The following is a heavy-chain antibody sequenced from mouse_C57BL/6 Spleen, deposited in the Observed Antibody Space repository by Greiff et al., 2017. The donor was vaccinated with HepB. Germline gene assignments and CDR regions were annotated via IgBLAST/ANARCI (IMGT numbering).Heavy chain of an antibody. CDR3: AAMVTTGTYAMDY. V-gene: IGHV1-64*01. CDR2: IHPNSGST. D-gene: IGHD2-2*01. Sequence: QVQLQQPGAELVKPGASVKLSCKASGYTFTSYWMHWVKQRPGQGLEWIGMIHPNSGSTNYNEKFKSKATLTVDKSSSAAYMQLSSLTSEDSAVYYCAAMVTTGTYAMDYWGQGTSVTVSS. CDR1: GYTFTSYW. J-gene: IGHJ4*01.